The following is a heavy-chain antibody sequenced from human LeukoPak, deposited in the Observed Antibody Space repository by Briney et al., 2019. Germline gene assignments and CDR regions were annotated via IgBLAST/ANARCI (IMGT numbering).Heavy chain of an antibody. D-gene: IGHD3-10*01. J-gene: IGHJ6*02. V-gene: IGHV3-66*01. CDR2: IYSGGST. CDR1: GFTVSSNY. CDR3: ARDLWILYGSGGEPTSYYYYGMDV. Sequence: GGSLRLSCAASGFTVSSNYMSWVRQAPGKGLEWVSVIYSGGSTYYADSVKGRFTISRDNSKNTLYLQMNSLRAEDTAVYYCARDLWILYGSGGEPTSYYYYGMDVWGQGTTVTVSS.